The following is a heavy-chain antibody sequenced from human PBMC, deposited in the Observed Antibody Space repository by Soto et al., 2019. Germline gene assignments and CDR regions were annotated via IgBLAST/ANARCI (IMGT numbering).Heavy chain of an antibody. CDR1: GYTFTGYY. V-gene: IGHV1-2*04. CDR2: INPNSGGT. D-gene: IGHD2-15*01. Sequence: ASVKVCCKASGYTFTGYYMHWVRQAPGQGLEWMGWINPNSGGTNYAQKFQGWVTMPRDTSNSTAYMELSSLRAEDTAVYYCAKTLGYCSGGSCSWHYMDVWGKGTTVTVSS. CDR3: AKTLGYCSGGSCSWHYMDV. J-gene: IGHJ6*03.